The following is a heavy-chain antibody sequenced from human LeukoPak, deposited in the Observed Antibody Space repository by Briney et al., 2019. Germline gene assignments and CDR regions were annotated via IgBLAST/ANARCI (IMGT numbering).Heavy chain of an antibody. CDR2: ISGSGDRT. Sequence: GGSLRLSCAASGFTFTSYAMTWVRQAPGKAVEWVSGISGSGDRTFYGDSVKGRFTISRDNSKNTLDLQMNSLRDEDTGTYYCAKADCGGECYYVMAVWGQGTTVTVSS. V-gene: IGHV3-23*01. D-gene: IGHD2-21*01. CDR1: GFTFTSYA. J-gene: IGHJ6*02. CDR3: AKADCGGECYYVMAV.